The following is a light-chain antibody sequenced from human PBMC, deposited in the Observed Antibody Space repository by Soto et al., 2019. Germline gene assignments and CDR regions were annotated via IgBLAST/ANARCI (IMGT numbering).Light chain of an antibody. V-gene: IGLV2-8*01. Sequence: SGHTQAPSASGSPGQSVSISCTGTSSDVGGYNYVSWYQQHPGKAPKLMIYEVNKRPSGVPDRFSGSKSGNTASLTVSGLQAEDEPDYYCSPYAGRSNVFGTGTNVTVL. J-gene: IGLJ1*01. CDR1: SSDVGGYNY. CDR2: EVN. CDR3: SPYAGRSNV.